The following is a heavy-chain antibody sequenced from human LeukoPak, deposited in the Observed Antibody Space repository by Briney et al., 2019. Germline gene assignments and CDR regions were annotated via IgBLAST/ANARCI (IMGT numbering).Heavy chain of an antibody. CDR2: ISAYNGNT. V-gene: IGHV1-18*01. D-gene: IGHD2-8*01. Sequence: GASVKVSCKASGGTFSSYGISWVRQAPGQGLEWMGWISAYNGNTNYAQKLQGRVTMTTDTSTSTAYMELRSLRSDDTAVYYCARDNGVAPLYYYGMDVWGQGTTVTVSS. J-gene: IGHJ6*02. CDR1: GGTFSSYG. CDR3: ARDNGVAPLYYYGMDV.